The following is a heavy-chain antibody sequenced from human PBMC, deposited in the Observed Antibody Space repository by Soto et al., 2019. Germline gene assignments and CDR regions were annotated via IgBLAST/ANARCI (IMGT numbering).Heavy chain of an antibody. CDR1: GYTFTGYY. J-gene: IGHJ3*02. Sequence: ASVKVSCKASGYTFTGYYMHWVRQAPGQGLEWMGWINPNSGGTNYAQKFQGWVTMTRDTSISTAYMELSRLRSDDTAVYYCAVEASGAAAGIAFDIWGQGTMVTVSS. CDR3: AVEASGAAAGIAFDI. V-gene: IGHV1-2*04. CDR2: INPNSGGT. D-gene: IGHD6-13*01.